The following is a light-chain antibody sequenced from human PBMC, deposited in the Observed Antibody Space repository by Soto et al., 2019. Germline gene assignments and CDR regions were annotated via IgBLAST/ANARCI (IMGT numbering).Light chain of an antibody. Sequence: QSALTQPASVSGSPGQSITISCTGTSSDIGGYNYVSWYQQHPGKAPKVMIYDVINRASGVSNRFSASKSGTSASLTISGLQAEDEADYYCSSYTSSNTYVFGTGTKLTVL. CDR2: DVI. V-gene: IGLV2-14*01. CDR1: SSDIGGYNY. J-gene: IGLJ1*01. CDR3: SSYTSSNTYV.